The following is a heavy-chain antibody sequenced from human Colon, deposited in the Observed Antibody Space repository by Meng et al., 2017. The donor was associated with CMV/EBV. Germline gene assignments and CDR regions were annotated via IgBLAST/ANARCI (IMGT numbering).Heavy chain of an antibody. CDR2: ISHSSDT. V-gene: IGHV3-21*06. J-gene: IGHJ4*02. CDR1: GFTFSSYS. CDR3: ARGWPPDY. Sequence: GGSLRLSCAASGFTFSSYSLNWVRQAPGKGLEWVSSISHSSDTKYVDSVKGRFTLSRDNAQNSVFLQMNSLTAEDTAVYYCARGWPPDYWGQGTLVTVSS. D-gene: IGHD6-13*01.